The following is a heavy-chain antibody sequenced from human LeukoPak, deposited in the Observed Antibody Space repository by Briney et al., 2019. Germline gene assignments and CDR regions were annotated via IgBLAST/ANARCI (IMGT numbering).Heavy chain of an antibody. CDR2: IGDGGNVI. D-gene: IGHD6-19*01. Sequence: GGSLRLSCAASGFTFSTYEMNWARQAPGKGLEWLSTIGDGGNVIYYADSVRGRFTISRANAKNSLYLQMNSRSADARVVYYCGESPWLGFWGRGTLVTVSS. J-gene: IGHJ4*02. V-gene: IGHV3-48*03. CDR3: GESPWLGF. CDR1: GFTFSTYE.